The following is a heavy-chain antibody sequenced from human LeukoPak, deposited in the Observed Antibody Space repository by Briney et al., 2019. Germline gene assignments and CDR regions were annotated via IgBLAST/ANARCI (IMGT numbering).Heavy chain of an antibody. Sequence: GGSLRLSCAASGFTFSSYAMSWVRQAQGKGLEWVSAISGSGGSTYYADSVKGRFTISRDNSKNTLYLQMNSLRAEDTAVYYCAKDLKYYDFWSGYGWGQGTLVTVSS. CDR3: AKDLKYYDFWSGYG. D-gene: IGHD3-3*01. CDR1: GFTFSSYA. CDR2: ISGSGGST. V-gene: IGHV3-23*01. J-gene: IGHJ4*02.